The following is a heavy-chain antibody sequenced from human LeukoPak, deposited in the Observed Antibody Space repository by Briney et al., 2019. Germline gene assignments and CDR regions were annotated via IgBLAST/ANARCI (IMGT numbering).Heavy chain of an antibody. D-gene: IGHD3-10*01. CDR1: GGSINSYF. Sequence: SETLSLTCSVSGGSINSYFWSWIRQPPGKGLEWIGNIYYSGSTNYNPSLKSRVTISVDTSKNQFSLKLSSVTAADTAVYYCARGRATYGSGSYYGYWGQGTLVTVSS. J-gene: IGHJ4*02. CDR3: ARGRATYGSGSYYGY. V-gene: IGHV4-59*12. CDR2: IYYSGST.